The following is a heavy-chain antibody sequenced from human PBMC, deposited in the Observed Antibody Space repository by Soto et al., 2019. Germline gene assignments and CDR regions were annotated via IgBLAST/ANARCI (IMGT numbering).Heavy chain of an antibody. CDR2: ISSSSSYT. V-gene: IGHV3-11*06. D-gene: IGHD3-10*01. CDR3: ASDRSARFGELLSRYYYYGMGV. CDR1: GFTFSDYY. Sequence: GGSLRLSCAASGFTFSDYYMSWIRQAPGKGLEWVSYISSSSSYTNYADSVKGRFTISRDNAKNSLYLQMNSLRAEDTAVYYCASDRSARFGELLSRYYYYGMGVWSQATTVTVS. J-gene: IGHJ6*02.